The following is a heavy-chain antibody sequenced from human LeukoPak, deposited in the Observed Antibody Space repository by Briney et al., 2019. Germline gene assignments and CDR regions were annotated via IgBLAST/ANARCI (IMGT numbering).Heavy chain of an antibody. Sequence: PSETLSLTCAVYGGSFSGYYWSWIRQPPGKGLEWIGEINHSGSTNYNPSLKSRVTILVDTSRNQFSLKLSSVTAADTAVYYCASNNYDSSGYYADYWGQGTLVTVSS. CDR1: GGSFSGYY. CDR3: ASNNYDSSGYYADY. J-gene: IGHJ4*02. CDR2: INHSGST. V-gene: IGHV4-34*01. D-gene: IGHD3-22*01.